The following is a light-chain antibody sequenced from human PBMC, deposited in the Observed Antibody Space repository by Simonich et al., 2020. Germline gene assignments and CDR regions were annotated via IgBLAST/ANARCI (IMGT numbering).Light chain of an antibody. CDR2: AAS. CDR1: QSSSSY. J-gene: IGKJ2*01. V-gene: IGKV1-39*01. CDR3: QQYNSYPYT. Sequence: DIQMTQSPSSLSASVGDRVTITCRSSQSSSSYLNWYQQKPVKAPKLLIYAASSLQSGVPSRFSGSGSGTDFTLTISSLQPDDFATYYCQQYNSYPYTFGQGTKLEIK.